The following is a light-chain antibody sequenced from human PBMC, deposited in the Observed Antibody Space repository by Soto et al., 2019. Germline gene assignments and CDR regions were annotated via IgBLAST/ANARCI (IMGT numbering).Light chain of an antibody. CDR2: AGS. CDR1: QGVSSH. J-gene: IGKJ1*01. V-gene: IGKV3-15*01. CDR3: QQYHDWPWT. Sequence: EIVMTQSPATLSVSPGESATLSCRASQGVSSHLAWYRQEPGQAPRLLVYAGSTGATGVPARFRGSGSGTEFTLTISSLQSEDFAVYFCQQYHDWPWTFGQGSRVEIK.